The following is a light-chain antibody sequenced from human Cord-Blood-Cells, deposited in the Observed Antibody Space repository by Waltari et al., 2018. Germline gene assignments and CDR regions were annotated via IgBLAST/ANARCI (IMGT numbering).Light chain of an antibody. CDR1: KSVLYSSNNKHY. J-gene: IGKJ4*01. CDR2: WAS. Sequence: DIVMTQSPDSLAVSPSERATINCKSSKSVLYSSNNKHYLAWYQQKPGQPPKLLIYWASTRESGVPDRVSGSGSGTDFTLTISSLQAEDVAVYYCQQYYSTPLTFGGGTKVEIK. V-gene: IGKV4-1*01. CDR3: QQYYSTPLT.